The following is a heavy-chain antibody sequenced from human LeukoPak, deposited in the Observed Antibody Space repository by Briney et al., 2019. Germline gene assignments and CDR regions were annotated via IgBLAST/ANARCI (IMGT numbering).Heavy chain of an antibody. J-gene: IGHJ5*02. Sequence: SETLSLTCTVSGASISSHYWSWIRQPPGKGLEWIGYIYYSGSSNYNPSLQSRVTISLDTSTNQFSLRLSSVTAAATAVYYCAKGMGGKYCSNGLCYYSWFDPWGQGTLVTVSS. CDR1: GASISSHY. V-gene: IGHV4-59*11. CDR2: IYYSGSS. CDR3: AKGMGGKYCSNGLCYYSWFDP. D-gene: IGHD2-8*01.